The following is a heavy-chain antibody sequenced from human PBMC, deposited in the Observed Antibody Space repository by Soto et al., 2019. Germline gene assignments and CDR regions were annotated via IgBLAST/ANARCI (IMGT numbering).Heavy chain of an antibody. CDR2: IYYSGST. Sequence: SEILSLTCTVSGGSISSSSYYWGWIRQPPGKGLEWIGSIYYSGSTYYNPSLKSRVTISADTSKNQFSLKLSSVTAADTAVYYCARHSVYYDLRDWGQGTLVTVSS. CDR1: GGSISSSSYY. V-gene: IGHV4-39*01. CDR3: ARHSVYYDLRD. J-gene: IGHJ4*02. D-gene: IGHD3-3*01.